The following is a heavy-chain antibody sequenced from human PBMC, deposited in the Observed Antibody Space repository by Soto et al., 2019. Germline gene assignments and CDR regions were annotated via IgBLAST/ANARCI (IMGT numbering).Heavy chain of an antibody. CDR1: GGSFSGYY. J-gene: IGHJ5*02. Sequence: SETLSLTCAVYGGSFSGYYWSWIRQPPGKGLEWIGEINHSGSTNYNPSLKSRVTISVDTSKNQFSLKLSSVTAADTAVYYCARGSSSWTHKNWFDPCGQGTLVTVSS. CDR3: ARGSSSWTHKNWFDP. D-gene: IGHD6-13*01. V-gene: IGHV4-34*01. CDR2: INHSGST.